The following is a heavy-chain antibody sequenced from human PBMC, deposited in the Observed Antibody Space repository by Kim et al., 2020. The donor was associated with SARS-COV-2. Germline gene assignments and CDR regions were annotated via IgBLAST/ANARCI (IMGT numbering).Heavy chain of an antibody. J-gene: IGHJ4*02. CDR1: GYSFTSYW. CDR3: ARHEGTSSSWYANFDY. Sequence: GESLKISCKGSGYSFTSYWIGWVRQMPGKGLEWMGIIYPGDSDTRYSPSFQGQVTISADKSISTAYLQWSSLKASDTAMYYCARHEGTSSSWYANFDYWGQGTLVTVSS. V-gene: IGHV5-51*01. D-gene: IGHD6-13*01. CDR2: IYPGDSDT.